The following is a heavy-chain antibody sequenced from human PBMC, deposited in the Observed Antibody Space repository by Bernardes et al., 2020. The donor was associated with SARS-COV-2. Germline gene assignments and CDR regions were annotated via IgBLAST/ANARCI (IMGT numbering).Heavy chain of an antibody. CDR1: GFTFSSSG. CDR3: ARGVVATTVYFDY. V-gene: IGHV3-30*03. D-gene: IGHD5-12*01. CDR2: ISYGGPNK. Sequence: EEALHPSCAASGFTFSSSGMHWVRQAPGQGLEWVALISYGGPNKYYADSVKGRFTISRDNSKNTLYLQMNSLRVEDTAVYYCARGVVATTVYFDYWGQGTLVTVSS. J-gene: IGHJ4*02.